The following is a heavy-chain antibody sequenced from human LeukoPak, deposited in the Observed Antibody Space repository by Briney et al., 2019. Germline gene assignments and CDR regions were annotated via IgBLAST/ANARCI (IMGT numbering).Heavy chain of an antibody. J-gene: IGHJ6*03. CDR1: DLTFSRFT. V-gene: IGHV3-23*01. D-gene: IGHD6-6*01. CDR3: ATPSIPARPFLTYRSYYLDV. Sequence: PGGSLRLSCLASDLTFSRFTMSAVPETPGGGGECVSSVCGTGENTQYTDSVKGRFTISRDKSTNTLSLHMSALRAADTAVYYCATPSIPARPFLTYRSYYLDVWGEGTTVIASS. CDR2: VCGTGENT.